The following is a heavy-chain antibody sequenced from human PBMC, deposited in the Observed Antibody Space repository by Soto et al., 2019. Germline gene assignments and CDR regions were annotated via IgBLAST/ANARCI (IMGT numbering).Heavy chain of an antibody. D-gene: IGHD3-10*01. CDR1: GFTFSTYN. CDR2: IPSSTSYI. CDR3: ARDFGGILRFGES. Sequence: PGGSLRLSCAASGFTFSTYNMNWVRQAPGKGLEWVSSIPSSTSYIFYADSVKGRFTISRDNAKNSLYLQMNSLRAEDTAVYYCARDFGGILRFGESWGQGTLVTVSS. J-gene: IGHJ5*02. V-gene: IGHV3-21*01.